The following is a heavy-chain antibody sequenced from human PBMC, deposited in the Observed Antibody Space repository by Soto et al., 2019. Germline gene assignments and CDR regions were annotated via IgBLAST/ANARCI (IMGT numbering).Heavy chain of an antibody. CDR1: GYSFTVHW. J-gene: IGHJ5*02. V-gene: IGHV5-51*01. D-gene: IGHD3-22*01. Sequence: GESLKISCKGSGYSFTVHWIAWVRQMPGKGLEWMGIIYPGDSETRYSPSFQGQVTISADKSISTAYLQWSSVKASDTAMYYCARGLSSGYYNWCDPWGQGTQVTVSS. CDR3: ARGLSSGYYNWCDP. CDR2: IYPGDSET.